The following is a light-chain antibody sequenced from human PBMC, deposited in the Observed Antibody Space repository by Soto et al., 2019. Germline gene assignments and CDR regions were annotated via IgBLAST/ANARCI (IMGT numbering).Light chain of an antibody. J-gene: IGKJ1*01. CDR1: QSVSSN. CDR3: QQRSNWPLTWT. Sequence: EILMTQSPATLSVSPWERSTLSCTAIQSVSSNLAWYQQNTGPAPRLLIYGASTRATGIPARLSGSGSGTDFTLTISSLETEDFAVYYCQQRSNWPLTWTFGQGTQVDIK. CDR2: GAS. V-gene: IGKV3-15*01.